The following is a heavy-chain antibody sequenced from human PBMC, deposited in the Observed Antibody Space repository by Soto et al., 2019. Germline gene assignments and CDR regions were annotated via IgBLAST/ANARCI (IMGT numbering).Heavy chain of an antibody. Sequence: PGGSLRLSCAASGFTFSSYSMNWVRQAPGKGLEWVSSISSSSSYIYYADSVKGRFTISRDNAKNLLYLQMNSLRAEDTAVYYCARDRIYYDSSGAFDIWGQGTMVTVS. CDR1: GFTFSSYS. J-gene: IGHJ3*02. V-gene: IGHV3-21*01. CDR3: ARDRIYYDSSGAFDI. CDR2: ISSSSSYI. D-gene: IGHD3-22*01.